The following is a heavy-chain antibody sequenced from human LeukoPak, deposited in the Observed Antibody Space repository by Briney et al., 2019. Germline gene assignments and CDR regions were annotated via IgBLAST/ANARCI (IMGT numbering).Heavy chain of an antibody. D-gene: IGHD3-22*01. V-gene: IGHV1-46*01. CDR2: INPSGNST. CDR3: ARGPSEDYDSSAYRDAFDF. J-gene: IGHJ3*01. CDR1: GYTFSSYY. Sequence: ASVKVSCKASGYTFSSYYMHWVRQAPGQGLEWMGIINPSGNSTSYAQKFQGRVTMTGDMSTSTVYMELSSLTSEDTAVYYCARGPSEDYDSSAYRDAFDFWGQGTMVTVSS.